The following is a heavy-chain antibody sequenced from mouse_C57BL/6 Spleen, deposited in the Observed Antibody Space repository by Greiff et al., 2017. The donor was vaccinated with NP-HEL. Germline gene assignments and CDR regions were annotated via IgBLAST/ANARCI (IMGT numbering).Heavy chain of an antibody. CDR2: IDPEDGDT. D-gene: IGHD1-1*01. CDR1: GFNIKDYY. J-gene: IGHJ3*01. CDR3: TTYYYGSSYKFAY. V-gene: IGHV14-1*01. Sequence: EVQLQQSGAELVRPGASVKLSCTASGFNIKDYYMHWVKQRPEQGLEWIGRIDPEDGDTEYAPKFQGKATMTADTSANTAYLQLSSLTSEDTAVYYCTTYYYGSSYKFAYWGQGTLVTVSA.